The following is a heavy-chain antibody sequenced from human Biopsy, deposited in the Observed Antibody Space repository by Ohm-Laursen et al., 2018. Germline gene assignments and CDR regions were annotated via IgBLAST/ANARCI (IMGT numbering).Heavy chain of an antibody. CDR2: ISWNSGSV. J-gene: IGHJ4*02. CDR1: GFTFENYA. CDR3: AKASGYSSGWPIVY. V-gene: IGHV3-9*01. D-gene: IGHD6-19*01. Sequence: SLRLSCAASGFTFENYAMNWVRQAPGKGLEWVSGISWNSGSVVYADPVKGRFTISRDNAKNSLYLQMHSLRAEDTAFYYCAKASGYSSGWPIVYWGQGNLVTVSS.